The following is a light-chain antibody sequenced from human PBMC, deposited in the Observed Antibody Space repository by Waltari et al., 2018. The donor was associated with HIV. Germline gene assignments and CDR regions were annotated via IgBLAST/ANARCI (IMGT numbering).Light chain of an antibody. V-gene: IGKV1-8*01. Sequence: AIQLTQSPSSLSASPGDRVVLTCRASQSVYNFFAWYQQKPGAAPRLLIYSVSSLQPGVPSRFSGSGSGTEFALTISSLQSEDFATYYCQHFNSVPYTFGQGTKVELK. CDR2: SVS. CDR3: QHFNSVPYT. J-gene: IGKJ2*01. CDR1: QSVYNF.